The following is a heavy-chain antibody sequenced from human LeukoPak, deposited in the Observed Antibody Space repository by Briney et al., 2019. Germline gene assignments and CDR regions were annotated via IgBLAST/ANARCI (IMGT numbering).Heavy chain of an antibody. CDR1: GFTSSSYA. J-gene: IGHJ4*02. V-gene: IGHV3-23*01. D-gene: IGHD3-9*01. CDR2: ISGGRGNT. Sequence: GGSLRLSRVASGFTSSSYAMSWVPQSPRKGLEWVSGISGGRGNTEYADSVKGRFTISRDNSKSTLYLQMNSLRAEDTAVYYCAKFYDILTGYFDYWGQGTLVTVSS. CDR3: AKFYDILTGYFDY.